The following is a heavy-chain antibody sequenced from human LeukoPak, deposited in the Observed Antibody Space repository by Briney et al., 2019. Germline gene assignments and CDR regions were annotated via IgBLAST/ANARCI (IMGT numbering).Heavy chain of an antibody. V-gene: IGHV3-21*01. CDR3: ARDPYSGGYGDYYYYYMDL. CDR1: GFTFSTYN. J-gene: IGHJ6*03. Sequence: GGSLRLSCAASGFTFSTYNMNWVRQAPGKGLEWVSSITSSSSYIYYADSVKGRFTISRDNAKNSLYLQMNSLRAEDTAVYYCARDPYSGGYGDYYYYYMDLWGQGTTVTVSS. D-gene: IGHD1-26*01. CDR2: ITSSSSYI.